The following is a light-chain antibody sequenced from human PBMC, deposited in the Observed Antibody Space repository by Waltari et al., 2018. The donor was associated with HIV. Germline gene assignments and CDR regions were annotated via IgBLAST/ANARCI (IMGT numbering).Light chain of an antibody. J-gene: IGKJ1*01. CDR1: QGISSY. Sequence: DIQMTQSPSSLSASVGDTVTITCRASQGISSYLNWFQQKPGKAPKLLIYAASSLESGVPSRFSGSGSGTEFTLTFSSLQPEDFATYYCLQYKTYPWTFGHGTKVEIK. CDR2: AAS. CDR3: LQYKTYPWT. V-gene: IGKV1-17*01.